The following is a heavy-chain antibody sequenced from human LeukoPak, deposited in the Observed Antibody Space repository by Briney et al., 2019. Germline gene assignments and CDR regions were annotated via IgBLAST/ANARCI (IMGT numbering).Heavy chain of an antibody. D-gene: IGHD3-10*01. J-gene: IGHJ3*02. V-gene: IGHV4-34*01. CDR1: GGSFSGYY. Sequence: SETLSLTCAVYGGSFSGYYWSWIRQPPGKGLEWIGEINHSGSTNYNPSLKSRVTISVDTSKNQFSPKLSSVTAADTAVYYCARAVGRSGLRAFDIWGQGTMVTVSS. CDR3: ARAVGRSGLRAFDI. CDR2: INHSGST.